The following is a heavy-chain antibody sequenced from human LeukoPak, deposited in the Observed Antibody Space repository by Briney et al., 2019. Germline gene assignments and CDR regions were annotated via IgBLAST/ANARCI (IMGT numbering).Heavy chain of an antibody. V-gene: IGHV4-39*07. D-gene: IGHD1-7*01. CDR3: ARLITGTTTAFDI. J-gene: IGHJ3*02. CDR1: GGSISSNSYY. CDR2: IYYSGST. Sequence: PPETLSLTCTVSGGSISSNSYYWGWIRQPPGKGLEWIGNIYYSGSTYYNPSLKSRVTISVDTSKNQFSLKLSSVIAADTAVYYCARLITGTTTAFDIWGQGTMVTVSS.